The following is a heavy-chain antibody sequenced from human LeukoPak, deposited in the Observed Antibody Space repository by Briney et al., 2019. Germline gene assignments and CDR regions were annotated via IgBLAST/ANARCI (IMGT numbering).Heavy chain of an antibody. CDR2: IRPSGDNT. CDR1: GFTFSSYD. CDR3: GRVAAWHWFDP. Sequence: GGSLRLSCAASGFTFSSYDMTWVRQAPGRGLEWVSSIRPSGDNTYYGDSVKGRFTISTDNSKNTVYLQINSMRVDDTAVYYCGRVAAWHWFDPWGQGTLVTVSS. J-gene: IGHJ5*02. V-gene: IGHV3-23*01. D-gene: IGHD6-19*01.